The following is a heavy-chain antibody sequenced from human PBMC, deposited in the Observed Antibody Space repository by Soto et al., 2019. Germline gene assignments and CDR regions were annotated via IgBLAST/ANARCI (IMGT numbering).Heavy chain of an antibody. CDR3: AIYDVDTAMDYYYYYGMDV. J-gene: IGHJ6*02. Sequence: QVQLVQSGAEVKKPGSSVKVSCKASGGTFSSYAISWVRQAPGQGLEWMGGIIPIFGTANYAQKFQGRVTITADESTSPAYMERSSLRSEDTAVYYWAIYDVDTAMDYYYYYGMDVWGQGTTVTVSS. CDR2: IIPIFGTA. D-gene: IGHD5-18*01. V-gene: IGHV1-69*01. CDR1: GGTFSSYA.